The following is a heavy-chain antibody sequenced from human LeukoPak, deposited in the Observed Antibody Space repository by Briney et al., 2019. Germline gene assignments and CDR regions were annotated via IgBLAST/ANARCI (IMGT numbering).Heavy chain of an antibody. J-gene: IGHJ4*02. CDR1: GFTFSSYA. CDR3: AKDGRSTTPGY. Sequence: GGSLRLSCAASGFTFSSYAMSWVRQAPGKGLEWVSAISGGGGSTYYADSVKGRFTISRDNAKNTLYLQVNSLRVEDTAIYYCAKDGRSTTPGYWGQGTLVTVSS. CDR2: ISGGGGST. D-gene: IGHD2/OR15-2a*01. V-gene: IGHV3-23*01.